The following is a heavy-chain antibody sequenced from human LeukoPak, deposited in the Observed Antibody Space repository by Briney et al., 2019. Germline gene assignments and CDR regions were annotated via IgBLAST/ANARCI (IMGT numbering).Heavy chain of an antibody. CDR2: INHSGST. CDR3: ARGLSSGMDV. J-gene: IGHJ6*04. CDR1: GGSFSGYY. V-gene: IGHV4-34*01. Sequence: SETLSLTCAVYGGSFSGYYWSWVRQPPGKGLEWIGEINHSGSTNYNPSLKRRVTISVDTSKNQFSLKLSSVTAADTAVYYCARGLSSGMDVWGKGTTVTVSS.